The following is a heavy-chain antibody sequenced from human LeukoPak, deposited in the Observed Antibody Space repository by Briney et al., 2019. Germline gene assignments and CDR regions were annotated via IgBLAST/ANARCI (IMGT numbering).Heavy chain of an antibody. CDR3: AKWGGYCSSTSCLDF. J-gene: IGHJ4*02. CDR2: ISGSGGST. V-gene: IGHV3-23*01. D-gene: IGHD2-2*01. Sequence: PGGSLRLSCVASGFTFNNFTMRWVRQAPGKGLEWVSAISGSGGSTYYADSVKGRFTISRDNSKNTLYLQMNSLRAEDTAVYYCAKWGGYCSSTSCLDFWGQGTLVTVSS. CDR1: GFTFNNFT.